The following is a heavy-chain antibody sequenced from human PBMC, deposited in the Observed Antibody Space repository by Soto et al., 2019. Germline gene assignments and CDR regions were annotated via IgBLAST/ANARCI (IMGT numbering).Heavy chain of an antibody. V-gene: IGHV1-18*01. CDR3: AREAKYSSGRHDYYGMDV. D-gene: IGHD6-19*01. Sequence: QVQLVQSGAEVKKPGASVKVSCKASGYTFTSYGISWVRQAPGQGLVWMGWISAYNGNTNYAQKLQGRVTMPTDTSTSTAYMELRSLRSDDTAVYFCAREAKYSSGRHDYYGMDVWGQGTTVTVSS. CDR1: GYTFTSYG. CDR2: ISAYNGNT. J-gene: IGHJ6*02.